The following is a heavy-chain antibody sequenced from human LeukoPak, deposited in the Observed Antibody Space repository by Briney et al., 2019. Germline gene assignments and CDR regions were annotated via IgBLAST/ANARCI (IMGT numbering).Heavy chain of an antibody. D-gene: IGHD4-17*01. Sequence: PGGSLRLSCAASGFTFSSYSMNWVRQAPGKGLEWVSSISSSSSYIYYADSVKGRFTISRDNAKNSLYLQMNSLRAEDTAVYYCARDYGDYVPTWFDPWGQGTLVTVSS. J-gene: IGHJ5*02. CDR2: ISSSSSYI. CDR3: ARDYGDYVPTWFDP. CDR1: GFTFSSYS. V-gene: IGHV3-21*01.